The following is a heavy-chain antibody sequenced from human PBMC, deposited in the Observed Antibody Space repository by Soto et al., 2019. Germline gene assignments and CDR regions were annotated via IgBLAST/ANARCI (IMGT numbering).Heavy chain of an antibody. V-gene: IGHV4-39*01. D-gene: IGHD3-3*02. Sequence: SETLSLTCTVSGGSISSSSYYWGWIRQPPGKGLEWIGSIYYSGSTYYNPSLKSRVTISVDTPKNQFSLKLSSVTAADTAVYYCASPKIAFYNWFDPWGQGTLVTVSS. CDR2: IYYSGST. J-gene: IGHJ5*02. CDR1: GGSISSSSYY. CDR3: ASPKIAFYNWFDP.